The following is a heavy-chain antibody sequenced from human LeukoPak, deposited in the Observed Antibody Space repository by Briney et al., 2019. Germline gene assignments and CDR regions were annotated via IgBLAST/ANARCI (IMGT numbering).Heavy chain of an antibody. J-gene: IGHJ2*01. V-gene: IGHV1-18*01. D-gene: IGHD3-10*01. CDR3: AREVGSYGSEYFDL. CDR1: GYAFTSYG. Sequence: ASVKVSCKASGYAFTSYGISWVRQAPGQGLEWMGWISAYNGNTNYAQKLQGRVTMTTDTSTSTAYMELRSLRSDDTAVYYCAREVGSYGSEYFDLWGRGNLVTVSS. CDR2: ISAYNGNT.